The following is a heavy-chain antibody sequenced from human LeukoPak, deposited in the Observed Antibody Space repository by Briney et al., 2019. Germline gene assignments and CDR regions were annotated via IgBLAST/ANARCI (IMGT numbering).Heavy chain of an antibody. D-gene: IGHD6-13*01. CDR1: GFTFSTYE. CDR3: ARDFPWAAADNWFDP. Sequence: GGSLRLSCAASGFTFSTYEMNWVRQAPGKGLEWVSYISSRGSAIYYADSVKGRFTISRDIAKTSLYLQMNSLRAEDTAIYYCARDFPWAAADNWFDPWGQGTLVTVSS. V-gene: IGHV3-48*03. CDR2: ISSRGSAI. J-gene: IGHJ5*02.